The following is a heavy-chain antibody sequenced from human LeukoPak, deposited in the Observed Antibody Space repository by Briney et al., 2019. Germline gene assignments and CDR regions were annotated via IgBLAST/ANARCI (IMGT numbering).Heavy chain of an antibody. CDR1: GGSFSGYY. CDR3: AKYYCSRTSCYHFDY. CDR2: IHYSGST. Sequence: SETLSLTCAVYGGSFSGYYWSWIRQPPGKGLEWIGYIHYSGSTNYNPSLKSRVTILADTSKNQFSLKLSSVTAADTAVYYCAKYYCSRTSCYHFDYWGQGTLVTVSS. V-gene: IGHV4-59*01. J-gene: IGHJ4*02. D-gene: IGHD2-2*01.